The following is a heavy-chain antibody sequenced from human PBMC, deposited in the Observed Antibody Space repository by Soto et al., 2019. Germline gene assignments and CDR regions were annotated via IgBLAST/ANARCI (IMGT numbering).Heavy chain of an antibody. J-gene: IGHJ4*01. CDR3: ASAHDFWSGYIKAIFDY. V-gene: IGHV4-39*07. D-gene: IGHD3-3*01. Sequence: SETLSLTCTVSGGSISSRSYYWGWIRQPPGKGLEWIGSIYFSGSTYYNPSLKSRVTISVATSKNQFSLKLRSVTAADTAVYYCASAHDFWSGYIKAIFDYWGQGTLVTVSS. CDR2: IYFSGST. CDR1: GGSISSRSYY.